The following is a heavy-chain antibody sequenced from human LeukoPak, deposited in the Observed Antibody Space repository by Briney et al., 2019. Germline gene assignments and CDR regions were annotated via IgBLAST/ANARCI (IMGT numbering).Heavy chain of an antibody. CDR3: ARGQDYYDSSGYPKSFDY. J-gene: IGHJ4*02. CDR2: INHSGST. V-gene: IGHV4-34*01. Sequence: PSETLSLTCAVYGGSFSGYYWSWIRQPPGKGLEWIGEINHSGSTNYNPSLKSRVTISVDTSKNQFSLKLSSVTAADTAVYYCARGQDYYDSSGYPKSFDYWGQGTLVTVSS. D-gene: IGHD3-22*01. CDR1: GGSFSGYY.